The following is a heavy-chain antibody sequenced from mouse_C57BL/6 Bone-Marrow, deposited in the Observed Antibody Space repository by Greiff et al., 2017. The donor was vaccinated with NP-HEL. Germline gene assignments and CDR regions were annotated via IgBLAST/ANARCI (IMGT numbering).Heavy chain of an antibody. CDR2: IDPETGGT. V-gene: IGHV1-15*01. Sequence: QVQLKESGAELVRPGASVTLSCKASGYTFTDYEMHWVKQTPVHGLEWIGAIDPETGGTAYNQKFKGKAILTADKSSSTAYMELRSLTSEDSAVYYCTRRDYDEDYWGQGTTLTVSS. J-gene: IGHJ2*01. CDR3: TRRDYDEDY. CDR1: GYTFTDYE. D-gene: IGHD2-4*01.